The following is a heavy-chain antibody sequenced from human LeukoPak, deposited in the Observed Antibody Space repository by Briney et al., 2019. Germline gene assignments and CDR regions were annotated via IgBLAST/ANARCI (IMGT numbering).Heavy chain of an antibody. CDR3: ARDPGPIAAGDY. D-gene: IGHD6-13*01. CDR1: GFTFSSYW. J-gene: IGHJ4*02. CDR2: INSDGSST. Sequence: GGSLRLSCAASGFTFSSYWMHWVRQAPGKGLVWLSRINSDGSSTSYADSVKGRFTISRDNAKNTLYLQMNSLRAEDTAVYYCARDPGPIAAGDYWGQGTLVTVSS. V-gene: IGHV3-74*01.